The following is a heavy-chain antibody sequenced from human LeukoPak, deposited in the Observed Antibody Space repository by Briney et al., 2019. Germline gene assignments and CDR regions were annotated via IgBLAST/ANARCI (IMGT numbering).Heavy chain of an antibody. D-gene: IGHD3-22*01. CDR1: GFPFSAYS. Sequence: GGSLRLSRAASGFPFSAYSMNWVRQAPGKGLEWVSSISGSSSYMFYADSVKGRFTISRDNAKNSLYLQMNSLRAEDTAVYYCAKAHYDSSGYSYYFDYWGQGTLVTVSS. V-gene: IGHV3-21*01. J-gene: IGHJ4*02. CDR2: ISGSSSYM. CDR3: AKAHYDSSGYSYYFDY.